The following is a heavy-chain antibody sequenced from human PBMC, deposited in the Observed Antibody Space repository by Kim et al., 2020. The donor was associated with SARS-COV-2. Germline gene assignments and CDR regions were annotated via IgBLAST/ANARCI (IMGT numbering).Heavy chain of an antibody. CDR2: ISYDGSNK. CDR3: AKDSADYYDSSGPLDY. D-gene: IGHD3-22*01. V-gene: IGHV3-30*18. CDR1: GFTFSSYG. Sequence: GGSLRLSCAASGFTFSSYGMHWVRQAPGKGLEWVAVISYDGSNKYYADSVKGRFTISRDNSKNTLYLQMNSLRAEDTAVYYCAKDSADYYDSSGPLDYWGQGTLVTVSS. J-gene: IGHJ4*02.